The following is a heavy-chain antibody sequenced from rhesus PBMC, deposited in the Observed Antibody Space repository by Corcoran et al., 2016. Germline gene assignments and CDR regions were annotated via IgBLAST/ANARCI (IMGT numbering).Heavy chain of an antibody. J-gene: IGHJ4*01. V-gene: IGHV4-76*01. CDR1: GGSISSGYD. D-gene: IGHD6-13*01. CDR3: ARASNPDSSWAGYFDY. Sequence: QVQLQASGPGVVKPSETLSLTCAVSGGSISSGYDWSWIRQLPGKGLEWIGSIDARSGTTNYTPSLKNRVAIAKDASKNQFSLRLSSVTAADTAVYYCARASNPDSSWAGYFDYWGQGVLVTVSS. CDR2: IDARSGTT.